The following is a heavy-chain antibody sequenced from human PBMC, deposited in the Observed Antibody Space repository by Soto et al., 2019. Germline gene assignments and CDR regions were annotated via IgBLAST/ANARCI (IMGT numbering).Heavy chain of an antibody. D-gene: IGHD3-10*01. V-gene: IGHV3-23*01. Sequence: EVRLLESGGGLVQPGGSLRLSCAASGFTFSNYAMTWVRQSPGKGLEWVSGLNGSGGLTSSADSVKARFAIARDNSKNTLYLQMNSLRDGDTGVYYCARGFSAGKGSPPDYWGQGTLVTVSS. J-gene: IGHJ4*02. CDR1: GFTFSNYA. CDR2: LNGSGGLT. CDR3: ARGFSAGKGSPPDY.